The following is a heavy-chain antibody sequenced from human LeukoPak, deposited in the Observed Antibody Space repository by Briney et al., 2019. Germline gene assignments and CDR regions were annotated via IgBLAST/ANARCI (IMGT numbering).Heavy chain of an antibody. V-gene: IGHV3-23*01. J-gene: IGHJ4*02. CDR3: AKCLRGSGSYYYFDY. D-gene: IGHD3-10*02. Sequence: GGSLRLSCAASGFTFSSYAMSWVRQAPGKGLEWVSAISGSGGSTYYADSVKGRFTISRDNSKNTLFLQMNSLRAEDTALYYCAKCLRGSGSYYYFDYWGQGTLVTVSS. CDR2: ISGSGGST. CDR1: GFTFSSYA.